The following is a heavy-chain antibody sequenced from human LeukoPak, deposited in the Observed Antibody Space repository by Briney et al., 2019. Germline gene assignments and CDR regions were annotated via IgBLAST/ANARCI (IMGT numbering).Heavy chain of an antibody. D-gene: IGHD3-10*01. CDR2: ISYDGSNK. Sequence: PGGSLRLSCAASGFTFSIYAMHWVRQAPGEGLEWVAVISYDGSNKYYADSVKGRFTISRDNSKNTLYLQMNSLRAEDTAVYYCAKDSVPGFGELSPFDYWGQGTLVTVSS. J-gene: IGHJ4*02. CDR1: GFTFSIYA. V-gene: IGHV3-30*04. CDR3: AKDSVPGFGELSPFDY.